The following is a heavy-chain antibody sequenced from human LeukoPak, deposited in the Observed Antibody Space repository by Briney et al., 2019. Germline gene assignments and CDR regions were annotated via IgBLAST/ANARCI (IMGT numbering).Heavy chain of an antibody. D-gene: IGHD6-13*01. J-gene: IGHJ4*02. V-gene: IGHV3-9*01. CDR3: AKDRGSSWYPNFDY. Sequence: GRSLRLSCAASGFTFDDYAMHWVRQAPGKGLEWVSGISWNSGSIGYADSVKGRFTISRDNAKNSLYLQMNGLRAEDTALYYCAKDRGSSWYPNFDYWGQGTLVTVSS. CDR1: GFTFDDYA. CDR2: ISWNSGSI.